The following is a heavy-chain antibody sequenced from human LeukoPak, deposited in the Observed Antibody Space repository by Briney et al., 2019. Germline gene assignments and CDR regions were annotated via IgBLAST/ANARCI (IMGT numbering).Heavy chain of an antibody. CDR1: GYTFTDYY. V-gene: IGHV1-2*02. CDR2: ISPRSGDT. CDR3: ARGREIHGGSDTKLDDY. J-gene: IGHJ4*02. D-gene: IGHD3-10*01. Sequence: ASVKVSCKASGYTFTDYYMHWVRQAPGQGLEWMGWISPRSGDTSYAQKFQGRVTMTRDTSINTVDMDLSGLTSDDTAVFYCARGREIHGGSDTKLDDYWGQGTLVTVSS.